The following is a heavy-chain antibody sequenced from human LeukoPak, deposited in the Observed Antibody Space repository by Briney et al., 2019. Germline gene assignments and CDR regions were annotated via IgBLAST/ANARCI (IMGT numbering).Heavy chain of an antibody. Sequence: GGSLRLSCAASGFTFSNYAMHWVRQAPGKELEWVSSISSSGSNTYYTDSVKGRFTISRDNSKYTLYLQMNSLRVEDTAVYYCAAGSGSYYKATSWGQGTLVTVSS. J-gene: IGHJ5*02. CDR2: ISSSGSNT. V-gene: IGHV3-23*01. D-gene: IGHD3-10*01. CDR3: AAGSGSYYKATS. CDR1: GFTFSNYA.